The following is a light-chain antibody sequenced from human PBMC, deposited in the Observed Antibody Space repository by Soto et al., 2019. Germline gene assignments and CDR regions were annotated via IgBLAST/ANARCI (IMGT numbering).Light chain of an antibody. V-gene: IGKV3-15*01. CDR3: QQYNNWPIT. Sequence: EIVMPQSAPTLSASPGTRATLSRRASQSVSSNLAWYQQKPGQAPRLLIYGASTRATGIPATFSGSGYGTEFNLTISSLQSEDFAVYYCQQYNNWPITFGQGTRLEIK. J-gene: IGKJ5*01. CDR1: QSVSSN. CDR2: GAS.